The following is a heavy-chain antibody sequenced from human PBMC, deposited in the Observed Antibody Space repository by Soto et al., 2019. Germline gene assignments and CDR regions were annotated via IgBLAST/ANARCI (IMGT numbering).Heavy chain of an antibody. CDR1: GGSISSGGYS. CDR2: IYHSGST. CDR3: ARGVYSFPGAEDYCVDD. V-gene: IGHV4-30-2*01. J-gene: IGHJ4*02. Sequence: SETLSLTCAVSGGSISSGGYSWSWIRQPPGKGLEWIGYIYHSGSTYYNPSLKSRVTISVDRSKNQFSLKLSSVTAADTAVYYCARGVYSFPGAEDYCVDDGGQGTLVNVSS. D-gene: IGHD2-8*01.